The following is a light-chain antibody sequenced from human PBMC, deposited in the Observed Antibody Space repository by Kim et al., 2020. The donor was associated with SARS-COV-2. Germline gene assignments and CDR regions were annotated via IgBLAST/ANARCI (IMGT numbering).Light chain of an antibody. Sequence: QSVLTQPPSASGTPGQRVTISCSGSSSNIGSKYVYWYQQLPGTAPKLLIYRNNQRPSGVPDRFSGSKSGTSASLAISGLRSEDEADYYCAVWDDSLSGWVFGGGTKLTVL. J-gene: IGLJ3*02. CDR3: AVWDDSLSGWV. CDR1: SSNIGSKY. CDR2: RNN. V-gene: IGLV1-47*01.